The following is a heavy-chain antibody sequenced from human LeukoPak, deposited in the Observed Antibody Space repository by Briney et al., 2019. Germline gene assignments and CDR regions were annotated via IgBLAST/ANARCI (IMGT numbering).Heavy chain of an antibody. J-gene: IGHJ4*02. CDR3: ARDTAMANDY. D-gene: IGHD5-18*01. CDR2: INSDGSST. Sequence: GGSLRLSCVASGFTFSSYWMHWVRQAPGKVLVWVSRINSDGSSTSYADSVKGRVTISRDNAKNTLYLQMNSLRAEDTAVYYCARDTAMANDYWGQGTLVTVSS. CDR1: GFTFSSYW. V-gene: IGHV3-74*01.